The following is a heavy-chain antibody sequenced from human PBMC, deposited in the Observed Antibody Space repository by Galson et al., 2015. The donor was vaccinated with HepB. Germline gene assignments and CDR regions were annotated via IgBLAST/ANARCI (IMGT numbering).Heavy chain of an antibody. D-gene: IGHD6-19*01. Sequence: SLRLSCAASGFTVSSNYMSWVRQAPGKGLEWVSVIYSGGSTYYADSVKGRFTISRDNSKNTLYLQMNSLRAEDTAVYYCARDRQQWLVRSRGYGMDVWGQGTTVTVSS. CDR2: IYSGGST. V-gene: IGHV3-53*01. CDR3: ARDRQQWLVRSRGYGMDV. CDR1: GFTVSSNY. J-gene: IGHJ6*02.